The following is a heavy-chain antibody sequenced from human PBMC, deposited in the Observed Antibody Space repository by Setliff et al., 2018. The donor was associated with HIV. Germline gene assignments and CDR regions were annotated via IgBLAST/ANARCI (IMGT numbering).Heavy chain of an antibody. CDR2: IYYSGST. Sequence: SETLSLTCTVSGGSISRSSYYWGWIRPPPGKGLEWIGSIYYSGSTYYNPSLESRFTISVDTSKNQFSLTLSSVTATDTAVYYCAGDVGVSYYYYYYMDVWGKGTTVTVSS. CDR1: GGSISRSSYY. V-gene: IGHV4-39*02. D-gene: IGHD2-8*02. J-gene: IGHJ6*03. CDR3: AGDVGVSYYYYYYMDV.